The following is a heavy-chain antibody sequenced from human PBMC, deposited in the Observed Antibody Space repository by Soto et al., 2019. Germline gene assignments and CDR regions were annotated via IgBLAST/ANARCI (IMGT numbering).Heavy chain of an antibody. D-gene: IGHD3-16*01. J-gene: IGHJ2*01. CDR2: ISSSSSYT. CDR3: ARDLLRFRWYFDL. CDR1: GFTFSDYY. V-gene: IGHV3-11*06. Sequence: XGSLRLSCAASGFTFSDYYMSWIRQAPGKGLDWVSYISSSSSYTNYADSVKGRFTISRDNAKNSLYLQMNSLRAEDTAVYYCARDLLRFRWYFDLWGRGTLVTVSS.